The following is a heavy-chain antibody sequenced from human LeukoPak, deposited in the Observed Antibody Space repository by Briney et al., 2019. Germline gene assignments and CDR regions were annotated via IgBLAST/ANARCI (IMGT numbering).Heavy chain of an antibody. D-gene: IGHD2-2*01. J-gene: IGHJ5*02. CDR3: ARRLVPAAISDLGWFDP. V-gene: IGHV4-59*08. CDR2: IYYSGST. Sequence: SETLSLTCTVSGGSISSYYWSWIRQPPGKGLEWIGYIYYSGSTNYNPSLKSRVTISVDTSKNQFSLKLSSVTAADTAVYYCARRLVPAAISDLGWFDPWGQGTLVTVSS. CDR1: GGSISSYY.